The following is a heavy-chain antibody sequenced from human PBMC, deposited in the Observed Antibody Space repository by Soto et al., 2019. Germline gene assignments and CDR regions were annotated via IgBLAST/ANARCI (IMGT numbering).Heavy chain of an antibody. Sequence: QLQLQESGPGLVKPSETLSLICSVSGGPISSSGHFWAWIRQPPGRGLEWLATIYYTGTTYYNPSLKSRLTISMDTSKDQFSLDLTSMTAADTALYFCARRVYSGSGRDYFDRWGQGYLVTVSS. CDR3: ARRVYSGSGRDYFDR. CDR2: IYYTGTT. V-gene: IGHV4-39*01. CDR1: GGPISSSGHF. J-gene: IGHJ4*02. D-gene: IGHD1-26*01.